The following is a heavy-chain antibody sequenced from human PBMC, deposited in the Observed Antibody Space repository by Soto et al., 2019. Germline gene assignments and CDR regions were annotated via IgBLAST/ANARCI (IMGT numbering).Heavy chain of an antibody. J-gene: IGHJ5*02. Sequence: GGSLRLSCAASGFTVSSNYMSWVRQAPGKGLEWVSVIYSGGSTYYADSVKGRFTISRDNSKNTLYLQMNSLRAEDTAVYYCARGKLIRFSFWFDPWGQGTLVTVSS. CDR1: GFTVSSNY. D-gene: IGHD3-16*02. V-gene: IGHV3-53*01. CDR2: IYSGGST. CDR3: ARGKLIRFSFWFDP.